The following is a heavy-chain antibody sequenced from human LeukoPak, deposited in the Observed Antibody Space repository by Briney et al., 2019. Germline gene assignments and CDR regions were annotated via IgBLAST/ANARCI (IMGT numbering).Heavy chain of an antibody. CDR1: GGSISSGSYY. Sequence: SQTLSLTCTVSGGSISSGSYYWSWIRQPAGKGLEWIGRIYTSGSTNYNPSLKSRVTMSVDTSKNQFSLKVTSVTAADTAVYFCARGGRGLDYWGQGTLVTVSS. J-gene: IGHJ4*02. CDR3: ARGGRGLDY. CDR2: IYTSGST. D-gene: IGHD3-10*01. V-gene: IGHV4-61*02.